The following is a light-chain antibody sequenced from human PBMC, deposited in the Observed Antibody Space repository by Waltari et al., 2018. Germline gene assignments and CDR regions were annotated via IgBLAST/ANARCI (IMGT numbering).Light chain of an antibody. CDR3: QQRSNWPLT. J-gene: IGKJ4*01. CDR2: DAS. CDR1: QSVSSY. V-gene: IGKV3-11*01. Sequence: EIVLTQSPATLSWSPGERATLSCRASQSVSSYLAWYQQKPGQAPRPLIYDASNRATGIPARFSGSGSGTDFTVTISSLEPEDFAVYYCQQRSNWPLTFGGGTKVEIK.